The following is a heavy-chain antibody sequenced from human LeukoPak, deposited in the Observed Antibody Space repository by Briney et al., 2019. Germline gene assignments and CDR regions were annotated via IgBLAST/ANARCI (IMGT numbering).Heavy chain of an antibody. D-gene: IGHD4-23*01. CDR1: GFTFSSYS. Sequence: GGSLRLSCAASGFTFSSYSMNWVRQAPGKGLEWVSSISSSGNYIYYADSMRGRFTVSRDNAKNSLYLQMNSLRAEDTAVYYCARDTAVSDFDYWGRGTLVTVSS. CDR3: ARDTAVSDFDY. V-gene: IGHV3-21*01. J-gene: IGHJ4*02. CDR2: ISSSGNYI.